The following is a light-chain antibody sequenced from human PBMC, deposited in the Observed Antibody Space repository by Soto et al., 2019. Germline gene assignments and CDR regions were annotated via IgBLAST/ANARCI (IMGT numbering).Light chain of an antibody. CDR2: GVS. CDR3: SPYTTSASYV. CDR1: SSDVGSYNS. V-gene: IGLV2-14*01. J-gene: IGLJ1*01. Sequence: QSVLTQPASVSGSPGQSITISCTGTSSDVGSYNSVSWYQQHPGKAPKLMIYGVSNRPSGVSIRFSGSKSGNTASLTISGLQAEDEGDYYCSPYTTSASYVFGTGTKVTVL.